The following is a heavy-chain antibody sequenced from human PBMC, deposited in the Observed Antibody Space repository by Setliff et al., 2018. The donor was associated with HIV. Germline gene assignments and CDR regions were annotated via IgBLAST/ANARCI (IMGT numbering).Heavy chain of an antibody. CDR2: IYNSGSS. CDR3: ARHRDPPGTRWIFYYYYMDL. V-gene: IGHV4-39*01. CDR1: GASISSSNSY. Sequence: PSETLSLTCTVYGASISSSNSYWAWIRQPPGKRLEWLASIYNSGSSSYNPSLSSRLTVSVDTSKNQVSLRLNSVTAADTGVYYCARHRDPPGTRWIFYYYYMDLWGEGTTVTVSS. J-gene: IGHJ6*03. D-gene: IGHD5-12*01.